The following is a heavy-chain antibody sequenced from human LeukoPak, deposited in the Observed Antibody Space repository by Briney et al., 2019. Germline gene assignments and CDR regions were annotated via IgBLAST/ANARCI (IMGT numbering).Heavy chain of an antibody. CDR3: ARGRGYSSSWQFDY. D-gene: IGHD6-13*01. Sequence: SETLSLTCAVYGGSFSGYYWSWIRQPPGKGLEWIGEINHSGSTNYNPSLKSRVTMSVDTSKNQFSLKLSSVTAADTAVYYCARGRGYSSSWQFDYWGQGTLVTVSS. CDR1: GGSFSGYY. CDR2: INHSGST. J-gene: IGHJ4*02. V-gene: IGHV4-34*01.